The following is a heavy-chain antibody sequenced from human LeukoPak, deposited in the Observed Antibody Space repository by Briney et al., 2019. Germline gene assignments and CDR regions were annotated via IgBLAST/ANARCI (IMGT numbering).Heavy chain of an antibody. CDR2: IHHSGST. CDR3: ARGSLDHYDSSGYADY. CDR1: GGSFSSYY. J-gene: IGHJ4*02. D-gene: IGHD3-22*01. V-gene: IGHV4-34*01. Sequence: SETLSLTCAVYGGSFSSYYWNWIRQPPGKGLEWIGEIHHSGSTNCNPSLKSRVTISLDTSKDHFSLRLSSVTAADTAVYYCARGSLDHYDSSGYADYWGQGTLVTVSS.